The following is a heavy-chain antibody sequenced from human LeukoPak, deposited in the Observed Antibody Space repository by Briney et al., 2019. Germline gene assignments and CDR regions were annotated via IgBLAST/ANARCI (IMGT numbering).Heavy chain of an antibody. J-gene: IGHJ4*02. CDR3: ARDHQGYCSGGSCTYFDY. CDR1: GFTFSSYS. Sequence: GGSLRLSCAASGFTFSSYSMNWVRQAPGKGLEWVSSISSSSSYIYYADSVKGRFTISRDNAKNSLYLQMNSLRAEDTAVYYCARDHQGYCSGGSCTYFDYWGQGTLVIVSS. CDR2: ISSSSSYI. D-gene: IGHD2-15*01. V-gene: IGHV3-21*01.